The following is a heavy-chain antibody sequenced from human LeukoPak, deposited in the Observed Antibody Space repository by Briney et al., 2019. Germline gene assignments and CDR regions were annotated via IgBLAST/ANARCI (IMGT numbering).Heavy chain of an antibody. CDR3: ANTVDDSSGLDY. CDR1: GFTFSSYG. D-gene: IGHD3-22*01. V-gene: IGHV3-30*18. CDR2: ISYDGSNK. Sequence: PGGSLRLSCAASGFTFSSYGMHWVRQAPGKGLEWVAVISYDGSNKYYADSVKGRFTISRDNSKNTLYPQMNSLRAEDTAVYYCANTVDDSSGLDYWGQGTLVTVSS. J-gene: IGHJ4*02.